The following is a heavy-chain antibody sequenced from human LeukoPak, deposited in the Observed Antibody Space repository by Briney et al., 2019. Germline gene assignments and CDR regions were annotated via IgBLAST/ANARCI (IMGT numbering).Heavy chain of an antibody. CDR2: INPSGGST. CDR3: ARAINHYGSGSSIDF. D-gene: IGHD3-10*01. V-gene: IGHV1-46*02. CDR1: GYTFNNHY. Sequence: ASVKVSCKASGYTFNNHYMHWVRQAPGQGLEWMGIINPSGGSTTYAQKFQGRVTMTRDMSTSTVYMELSSLRSEDTAVFFCARAINHYGSGSSIDFWGQGTLSPSPQ. J-gene: IGHJ4*02.